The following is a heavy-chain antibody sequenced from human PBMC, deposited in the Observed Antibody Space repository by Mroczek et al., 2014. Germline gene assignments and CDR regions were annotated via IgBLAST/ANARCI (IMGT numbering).Heavy chain of an antibody. CDR1: GGSISSYY. D-gene: IGHD6-19*01. CDR2: SYISGST. CDR3: ARVRGSGFDY. V-gene: IGHV4-4*07. Sequence: QVQLQESGPGLVKPSETLSLTCTVSGGSISSYYWSWIRQPAGKALEWIGRSYISGSTNYNPSLKSRVTMSVDTSKNQFSLKLSSVTAADTAVYYCARVRGSGFDYWGQGTLVTVSS. J-gene: IGHJ4*02.